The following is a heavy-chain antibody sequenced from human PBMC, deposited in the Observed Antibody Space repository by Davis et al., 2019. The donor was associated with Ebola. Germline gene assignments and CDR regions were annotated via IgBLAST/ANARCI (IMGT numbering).Heavy chain of an antibody. CDR2: IYPGDSDS. CDR1: GYSFTSYW. V-gene: IGHV5-51*01. Sequence: GESLKISCKGSGYSFTSYWIGWVRQVPGKGLEWMGVIYPGDSDSRYSPSFQGQVTMSVDKSITTAFLQWSSLKASDTATYYCARRREATAWADTFDIWGQGTMVTVSS. CDR3: ARRREATAWADTFDI. J-gene: IGHJ3*02. D-gene: IGHD2-21*02.